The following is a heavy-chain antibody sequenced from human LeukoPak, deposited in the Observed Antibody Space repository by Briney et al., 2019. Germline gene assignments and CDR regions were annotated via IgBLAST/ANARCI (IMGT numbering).Heavy chain of an antibody. Sequence: SETLSLTCTVSGGSISSDIYYWGWLRQPPGKGLEWIGSMYYSGSTNYTPSLKSRVTISVDTSKNQLSLNLSSVTAADTAVYYCARVYYRRWSYYMDVWGKGTTVTVSS. CDR1: GGSISSDIYY. CDR3: ARVYYRRWSYYMDV. CDR2: MYYSGST. V-gene: IGHV4-39*07. D-gene: IGHD1-14*01. J-gene: IGHJ6*03.